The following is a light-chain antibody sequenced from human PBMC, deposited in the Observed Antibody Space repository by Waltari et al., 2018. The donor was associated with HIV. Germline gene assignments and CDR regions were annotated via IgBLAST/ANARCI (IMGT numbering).Light chain of an antibody. J-gene: IGKJ2*01. CDR3: QQYYSTPPHT. CDR2: WAS. Sequence: DIVMTQSPDSLAVSLGGRATINCKSSPSVLYSSNNKNYLAWYQQKPGQPPKLLIYWASTRESGVPDRFSGSGSGTDFTLTISSLQAEDVAVYYCQQYYSTPPHTFGQGTKLEIK. CDR1: PSVLYSSNNKNY. V-gene: IGKV4-1*01.